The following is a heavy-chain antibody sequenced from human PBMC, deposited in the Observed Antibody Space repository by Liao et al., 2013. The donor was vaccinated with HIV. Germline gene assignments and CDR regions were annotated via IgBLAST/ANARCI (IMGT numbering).Heavy chain of an antibody. Sequence: QVQLQESGPGLVKPSQTLSLTCTVSGGSISSGSHYWSWIRQPAGKGLEWIGRIYSSGSANYNPSLKSRVTMSVDTSKNQFSLKLSSVTAADTAVYYCATTDQYYDFWNGYENWFDPWGQGTLVTVSS. J-gene: IGHJ5*02. CDR2: IYSSGSA. CDR1: GGSISSGSHY. V-gene: IGHV4-61*02. D-gene: IGHD3-3*01. CDR3: ATTDQYYDFWNGYENWFDP.